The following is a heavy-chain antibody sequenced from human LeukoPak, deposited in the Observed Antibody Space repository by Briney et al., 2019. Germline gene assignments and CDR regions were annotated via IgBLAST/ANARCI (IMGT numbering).Heavy chain of an antibody. V-gene: IGHV4-34*01. Sequence: SETLSLTCAVYGGSFSGYYWSWIRQPPGKGLEWIGEINHSGSTNYNPSLKSRVTISVDTSKNQFSLKLSSVTAADTAVYYCARGRRITMVRETIDAFDIWGQGTMVTVSS. CDR2: INHSGST. J-gene: IGHJ3*02. D-gene: IGHD3-10*01. CDR3: ARGRRITMVRETIDAFDI. CDR1: GGSFSGYY.